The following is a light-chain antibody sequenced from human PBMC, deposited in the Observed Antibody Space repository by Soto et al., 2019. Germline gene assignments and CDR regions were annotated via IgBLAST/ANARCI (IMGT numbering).Light chain of an antibody. CDR3: SSYTSSTSYV. CDR2: DVS. Sequence: QSVLTQPASVSDSPGQSITISCTGTSSDVGGYNYVSWYQHHPGKAPRLMIYDVSNRPSGVSNRFSGSKSGNTASLIISGLRAEDEADYYCSSYTSSTSYVFGTGTKVTVL. CDR1: SSDVGGYNY. J-gene: IGLJ1*01. V-gene: IGLV2-14*01.